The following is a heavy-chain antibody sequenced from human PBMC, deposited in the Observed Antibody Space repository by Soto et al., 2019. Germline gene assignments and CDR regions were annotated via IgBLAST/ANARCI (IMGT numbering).Heavy chain of an antibody. V-gene: IGHV1-18*01. J-gene: IGHJ6*02. CDR3: ARGGYYDSSGSRDYHYYGMNV. Sequence: ASVKVSCKSSGDTFSSYGISCVRQAPGQGLEWLGWISPYNDDTKYAQKVQGRVFMTTDTSSKTAYLDLRSLRSDDTAVYYCARGGYYDSSGSRDYHYYGMNVWGQGTTVTVSS. CDR2: ISPYNDDT. D-gene: IGHD3-22*01. CDR1: GDTFSSYG.